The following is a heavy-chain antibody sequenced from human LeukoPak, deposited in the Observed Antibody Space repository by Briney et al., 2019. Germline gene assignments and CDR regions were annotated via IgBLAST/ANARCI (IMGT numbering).Heavy chain of an antibody. J-gene: IGHJ4*02. CDR2: IYYSGST. Sequence: SQTLSLTCTVSGGSISSGDYYWSWIRQPPGKGLEWIGYIYYSGSTYYNPSLKSRVTISVDTSKNQFSLKLSSVTAADTAVYYCARGNPDDYVWGSYRLDYWGQRTLVTVSS. CDR1: GGSISSGDYY. CDR3: ARGNPDDYVWGSYRLDY. V-gene: IGHV4-30-4*01. D-gene: IGHD3-16*02.